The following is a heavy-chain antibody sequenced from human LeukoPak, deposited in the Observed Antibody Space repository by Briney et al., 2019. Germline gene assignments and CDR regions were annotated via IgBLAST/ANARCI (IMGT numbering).Heavy chain of an antibody. CDR1: GFSFRSYW. D-gene: IGHD6-13*01. V-gene: IGHV5-51*01. CDR2: IYPGDSDT. Sequence: GESLKISCQGSGFSFRSYWIGWVRQMPGKGMEGMGIIYPGDSDTRYSPSFQGQVTISADKSISTAYLQWSSLKASDTAMYYCARRYTGRWYFDYWGQGTLVTVSS. CDR3: ARRYTGRWYFDY. J-gene: IGHJ4*02.